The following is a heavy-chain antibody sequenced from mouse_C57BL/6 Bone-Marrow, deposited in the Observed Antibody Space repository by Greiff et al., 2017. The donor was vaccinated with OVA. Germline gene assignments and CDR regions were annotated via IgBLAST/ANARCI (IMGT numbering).Heavy chain of an antibody. CDR3: ARHPRHYAMDY. J-gene: IGHJ4*01. CDR2: IYPRSGNT. V-gene: IGHV1-81*01. CDR1: GYTFTSYG. Sequence: QVQLQQSGAELARPGASVKLSCKASGYTFTSYGISWVKQRTGQGLEWIGEIYPRSGNTYYNEKFKGKATLTADKPSSTAYMELRSLTSEDSAVYFCARHPRHYAMDYWGQGTSVTVSS.